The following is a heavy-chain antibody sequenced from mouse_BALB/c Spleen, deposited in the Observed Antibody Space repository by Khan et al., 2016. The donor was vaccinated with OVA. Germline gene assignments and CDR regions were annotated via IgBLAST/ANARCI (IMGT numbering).Heavy chain of an antibody. CDR1: GYTFSSYW. Sequence: QVQLKQSGAELMKPGASVKISCKATGYTFSSYWIEWVKQRPGHGLEWFGEILPGSGSTNYNAKFKGKATFTADTSSNTAYMQLSSLTSEDSAVYYCARGAYYRYEGLDYWGQGTSVTVSS. CDR3: ARGAYYRYEGLDY. J-gene: IGHJ4*01. D-gene: IGHD2-14*01. V-gene: IGHV1-9*01. CDR2: ILPGSGST.